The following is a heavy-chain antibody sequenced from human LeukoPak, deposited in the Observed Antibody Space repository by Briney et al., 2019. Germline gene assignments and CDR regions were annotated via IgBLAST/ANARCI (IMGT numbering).Heavy chain of an antibody. CDR3: ARGSGGVNWFDP. D-gene: IGHD1-14*01. CDR2: IYASGST. V-gene: IGHV4-61*02. CDR1: GGSISSGSYY. Sequence: PSETLSLTCTVSGGSISSGSYYWSWIRQLAGKGLEWIGRIYASGSTNYNPSLKSRVTISVDTSKNQFSLKLSSVTAADTAVYYCARGSGGVNWFDPWGQGTLVTVSS. J-gene: IGHJ5*02.